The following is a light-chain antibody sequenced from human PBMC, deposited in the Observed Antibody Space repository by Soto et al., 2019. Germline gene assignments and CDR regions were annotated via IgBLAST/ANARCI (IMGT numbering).Light chain of an antibody. J-gene: IGLJ1*01. CDR2: EVN. CDR3: SSYTSSSTLGV. V-gene: IGLV2-14*01. Sequence: QSVLTQPASVSGSPGQSITISCTGTSSDVGGYNYVSWYQQHPGKAPKLMIYEVNNRPSGVSNRFSGSKSGSTASLTISGLQAEDEADYCCSSYTSSSTLGVFGTGTKLTVL. CDR1: SSDVGGYNY.